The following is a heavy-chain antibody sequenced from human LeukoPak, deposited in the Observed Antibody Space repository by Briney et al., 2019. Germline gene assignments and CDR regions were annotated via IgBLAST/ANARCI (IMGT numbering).Heavy chain of an antibody. J-gene: IGHJ4*02. D-gene: IGHD4-17*01. Sequence: GGSLRLSCAASGFTFNTFWMNWVRQAPGKGLEWVGRIKSKTDGGTTDYAAPVKGRFTISRDDSKNMLYLQMNSLNTEDTAVYYCTRGDYGDHTDLDYWGQGTLVTVSS. V-gene: IGHV3-15*07. CDR2: IKSKTDGGTT. CDR1: GFTFNTFW. CDR3: TRGDYGDHTDLDY.